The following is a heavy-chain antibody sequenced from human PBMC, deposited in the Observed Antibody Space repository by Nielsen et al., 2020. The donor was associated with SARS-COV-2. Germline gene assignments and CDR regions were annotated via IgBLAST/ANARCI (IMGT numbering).Heavy chain of an antibody. J-gene: IGHJ1*01. CDR2: IYYSGST. D-gene: IGHD6-19*01. Sequence: SQTLSLTCAVSGGSISSSNWWSWIRQPPGKGLEWIGSIYYSGSTYYNPSLKSRVTISVDTSKNQFSLKLSSVTAADTAVYYCARHPRPGGWLLYFQHWGQGTLVTVSS. V-gene: IGHV4-39*01. CDR3: ARHPRPGGWLLYFQH. CDR1: GGSISSSNW.